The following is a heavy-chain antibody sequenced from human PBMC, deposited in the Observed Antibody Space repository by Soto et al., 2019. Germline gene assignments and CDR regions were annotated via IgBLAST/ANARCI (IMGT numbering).Heavy chain of an antibody. D-gene: IGHD2-8*01. J-gene: IGHJ4*02. Sequence: GGSLRLSCAASGFTVSNNYMSWVRQAPGKGLEWVSLIYSGITTYYADSVKGRFTVSRDNSKNTLYLHMNSLYADDTAVYYCAKDGPALMVYATHFDYWGQGTLVTVSS. CDR2: IYSGITT. CDR1: GFTVSNNY. V-gene: IGHV3-53*01. CDR3: AKDGPALMVYATHFDY.